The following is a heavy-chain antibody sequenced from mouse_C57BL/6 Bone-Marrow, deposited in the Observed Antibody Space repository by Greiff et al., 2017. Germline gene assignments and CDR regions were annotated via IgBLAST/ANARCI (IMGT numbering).Heavy chain of an antibody. CDR2: INPYNCGT. CDR3: ARNWGNFDY. V-gene: IGHV1-19*01. CDR1: GYTFTDYY. D-gene: IGHD4-1*01. J-gene: IGHJ2*01. Sequence: EVQLQQSGPVLVKPGASVKMSCKASGYTFTDYYMNWVKQSHGKSLEWIGVINPYNCGTSYNQKFKGKATLTVDKSSSTAYMELNSLTSEDSAVYYCARNWGNFDYWGQGTTLTVSS.